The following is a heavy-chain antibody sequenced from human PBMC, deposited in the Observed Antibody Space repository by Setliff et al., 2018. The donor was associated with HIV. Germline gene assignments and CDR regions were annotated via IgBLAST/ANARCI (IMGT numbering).Heavy chain of an antibody. J-gene: IGHJ5*02. CDR2: IYYSGST. Sequence: SETLSLTCTVSGGSISSGDYYWSWIRQHPGKGLEWIGYIYYSGSTYYNPSLKSRVTILVDTSKNQFSLRLSSVTAADTAVYYCARAVCGGDCYSRLNWFDPWGQGTLVTVSS. V-gene: IGHV4-31*03. CDR1: GGSISSGDYY. CDR3: ARAVCGGDCYSRLNWFDP. D-gene: IGHD2-21*02.